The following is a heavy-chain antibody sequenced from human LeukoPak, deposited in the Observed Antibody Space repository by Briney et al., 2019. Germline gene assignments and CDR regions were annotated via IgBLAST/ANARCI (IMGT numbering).Heavy chain of an antibody. Sequence: PSETLSLTCTVSGVSITSYYWSWIRQPPGKGLEWIGSIYHSGSTNDNPSLKSRVTTSVDTSKNQFSLKLSSVTAADTAVYYCARRGYYYDSSHYYYFDYWGQGTLVTVSS. D-gene: IGHD3-22*01. CDR1: GVSITSYY. J-gene: IGHJ4*02. V-gene: IGHV4-59*08. CDR3: ARRGYYYDSSHYYYFDY. CDR2: IYHSGST.